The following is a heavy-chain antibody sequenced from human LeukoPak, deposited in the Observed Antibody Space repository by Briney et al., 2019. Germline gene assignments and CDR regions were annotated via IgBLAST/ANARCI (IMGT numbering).Heavy chain of an antibody. CDR2: ISSGSSAR. CDR3: ARMSGSRLPGY. J-gene: IGHJ4*02. D-gene: IGHD3-3*01. V-gene: IGHV3-48*01. Sequence: GGSLRLSCAASGFTFSSHSMNWVRQTPGKGLEWVSYISSGSSARYYADSVKGRFTISRDDARNSLYLQMNSLRAEDTAVYYCARMSGSRLPGYWGQGTLVTVSS. CDR1: GFTFSSHS.